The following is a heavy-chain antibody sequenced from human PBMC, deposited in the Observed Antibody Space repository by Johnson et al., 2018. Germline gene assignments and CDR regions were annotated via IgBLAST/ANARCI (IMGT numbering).Heavy chain of an antibody. D-gene: IGHD2-15*01. Sequence: QVQLVQSGGGVVQPGRSLRLSCAASGFTFSSYAMHWVRQAPGKGLEWVAVISYDGSNKYYADSVKGRFTISRDNSKNTLYLQMNSLRAEDTAVYYCARDRVAASYYYYYMDVWGKGTTVTGSS. J-gene: IGHJ6*03. V-gene: IGHV3-30-3*01. CDR1: GFTFSSYA. CDR2: ISYDGSNK. CDR3: ARDRVAASYYYYYMDV.